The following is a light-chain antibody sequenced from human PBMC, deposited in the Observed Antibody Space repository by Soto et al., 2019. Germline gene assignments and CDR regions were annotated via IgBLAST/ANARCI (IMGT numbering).Light chain of an antibody. V-gene: IGKV3-15*01. CDR1: QGVRSD. Sequence: EIAMTQSPDTLSVSPGDRATLSCRASQGVRSDLAWYQQKAGHSPRLLIYGASTRAAETPARFSGRGSGTEFTLTISSLQSVDFAVYYCQQYDNWPQTFGQGTKVDIK. CDR3: QQYDNWPQT. J-gene: IGKJ1*01. CDR2: GAS.